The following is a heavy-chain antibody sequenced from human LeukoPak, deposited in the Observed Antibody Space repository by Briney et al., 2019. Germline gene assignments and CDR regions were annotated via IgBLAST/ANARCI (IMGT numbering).Heavy chain of an antibody. Sequence: GGSLRLSCAASVFTFSGYTMNWVRQAPGKGLEWVSSISSSSSYIYYTDSLKGRFTISRDNAKKSLYLQMNRLRADITTVTDCETDPLWVYTILTRSAARDYSAQGTLVTVSS. D-gene: IGHD3-9*01. CDR1: VFTFSGYT. CDR2: ISSSSSYI. CDR3: ETDPLWVYTILTRSAARDY. V-gene: IGHV3-21*01. J-gene: IGHJ4*02.